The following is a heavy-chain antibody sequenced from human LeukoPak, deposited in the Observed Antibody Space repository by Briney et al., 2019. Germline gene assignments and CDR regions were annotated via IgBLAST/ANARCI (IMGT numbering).Heavy chain of an antibody. J-gene: IGHJ4*02. D-gene: IGHD6-13*01. V-gene: IGHV4-34*01. CDR1: GGSFSDYY. Sequence: PSETLSLTCAVYGGSFSDYYWSWIRQPPGKGLGWIGEIRHSGSTNYNPSLKSRTTISVDSSKNQFSLNLSSVTAADTAVYYCARVKGRDSSSWLSETGLDYWGQGTLVTVSS. CDR3: ARVKGRDSSSWLSETGLDY. CDR2: IRHSGST.